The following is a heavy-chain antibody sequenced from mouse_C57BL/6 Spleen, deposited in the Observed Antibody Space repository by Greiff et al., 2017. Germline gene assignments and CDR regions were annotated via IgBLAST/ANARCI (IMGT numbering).Heavy chain of an antibody. CDR3: ARRAYYDYDEDAMDY. V-gene: IGHV1-69*01. J-gene: IGHJ4*01. Sequence: QVQLQQPGAELVKPGASVKMSCKASGYTFTSYWMHWVKQRPGQGLEWIGEIDPSDSYTNYNQKFKGKSTLTVDKSSSTAYMQLSSLTSEDSAVYYCARRAYYDYDEDAMDYWGQGTSVTVSS. CDR2: IDPSDSYT. CDR1: GYTFTSYW. D-gene: IGHD2-4*01.